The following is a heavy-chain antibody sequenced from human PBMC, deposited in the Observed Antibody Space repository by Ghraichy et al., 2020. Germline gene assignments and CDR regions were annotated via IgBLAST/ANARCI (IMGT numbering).Heavy chain of an antibody. CDR3: ARERRYCSGGSCYSGRYYYYGMDV. D-gene: IGHD2-15*01. J-gene: IGHJ6*02. CDR2: INHSGST. Sequence: SETLSLTCAVYGGSFSGYYWSWIRQPPGKGLEWIGEINHSGSTNYNPSLKSRVTISVDTSKNQFSLKLSSVTAADTAVYYCARERRYCSGGSCYSGRYYYYGMDVWGQGTMVTVSS. V-gene: IGHV4-34*01. CDR1: GGSFSGYY.